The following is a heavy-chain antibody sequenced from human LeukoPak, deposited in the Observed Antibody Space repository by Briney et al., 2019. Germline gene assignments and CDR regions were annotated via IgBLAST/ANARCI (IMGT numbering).Heavy chain of an antibody. CDR2: INPNSGGT. V-gene: IGHV1-2*02. CDR1: GYTFTGYH. D-gene: IGHD1-26*01. CDR3: ARAGDSGNLA. Sequence: ASVKVSCKASGYTFTGYHMHWVRQAPGQGLEWMGWINPNSGGTNYAQDFHGRVTMTRDTPISTAYMELSRLRSDDTAVYYCARAGDSGNLAWGQGTLVTVSS. J-gene: IGHJ5*02.